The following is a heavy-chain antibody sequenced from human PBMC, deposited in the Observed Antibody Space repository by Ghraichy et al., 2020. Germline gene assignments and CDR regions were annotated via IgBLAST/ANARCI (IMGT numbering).Heavy chain of an antibody. CDR3: ARVRSPIFVYFDY. CDR2: ISSSSSTI. CDR1: GFTFSSYS. Sequence: GGSLTLSCAASGFTFSSYSMNWVRQAPGKGLEWVSYISSSSSTIYYADSVKGRFTISRDNAKNSLYLQMNSLRAEDTAVYYCARVRSPIFVYFDYWGQGTLVTVSS. V-gene: IGHV3-48*01. J-gene: IGHJ4*02. D-gene: IGHD2/OR15-2a*01.